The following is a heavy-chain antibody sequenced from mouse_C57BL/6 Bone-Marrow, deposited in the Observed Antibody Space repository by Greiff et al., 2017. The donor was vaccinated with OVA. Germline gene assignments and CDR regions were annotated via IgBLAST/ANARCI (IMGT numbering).Heavy chain of an antibody. CDR3: AIYDYDAFYYFDY. CDR2: IYPGSGST. D-gene: IGHD2-4*01. CDR1: GYTFTSYW. J-gene: IGHJ2*01. V-gene: IGHV1-55*01. Sequence: QVQLQQSGAELVKPGASVKMSCKASGYTFTSYWITWVKQRPGQGLEWIGDIYPGSGSTNYNEKFKSKATLTVDTSSSTAYMQLSSLTSEDSAVYYCAIYDYDAFYYFDYWGQGTTLTVSS.